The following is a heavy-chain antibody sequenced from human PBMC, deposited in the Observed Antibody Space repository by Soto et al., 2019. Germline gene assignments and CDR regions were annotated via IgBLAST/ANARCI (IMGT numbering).Heavy chain of an antibody. V-gene: IGHV4-34*01. CDR1: GGSFSGYY. J-gene: IGHJ6*02. Sequence: SETLSLTCAVYGGSFSGYYWSWIRQPPGKGLEWIGEINHSGGTNYNPSLRSRVTISVDTSKNQFSLKLSSVTAADTAVYYCARGPSNLRGQQLVRWGNYYYRMDVCGQGPTVTVPS. D-gene: IGHD6-13*01. CDR2: INHSGGT. CDR3: ARGPSNLRGQQLVRWGNYYYRMDV.